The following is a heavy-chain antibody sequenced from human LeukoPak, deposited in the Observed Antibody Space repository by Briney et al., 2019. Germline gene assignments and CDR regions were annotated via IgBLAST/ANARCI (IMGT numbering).Heavy chain of an antibody. D-gene: IGHD6-13*01. J-gene: IGHJ5*02. V-gene: IGHV4-59*01. CDR2: IYYSGST. CDR3: ARESLVHWFDP. Sequence: SETLSLTCTVSGVSISSYYWSWLRQPPGKGLEWIGYIYYSGSTNYNPSRKSRVTISVDTSKNQFSLKLSSVTAADTAVYYCARESLVHWFDPWGQGTLVTVSS. CDR1: GVSISSYY.